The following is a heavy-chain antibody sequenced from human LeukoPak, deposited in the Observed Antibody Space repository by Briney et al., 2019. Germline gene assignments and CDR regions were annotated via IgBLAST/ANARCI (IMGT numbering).Heavy chain of an antibody. D-gene: IGHD3-3*01. V-gene: IGHV4-34*01. J-gene: IGHJ5*02. CDR3: ARGGRHYDFWSGPRENWFDP. CDR2: INHSGST. CDR1: GFPFSSYW. Sequence: GSLRLSCVASGFPFSSYWMTWVRQAPGKGLEWIGEINHSGSTNYNPSLKSRVTISVDTSKNQFSLKLSSVTAADTAVYYCARGGRHYDFWSGPRENWFDPWGQGTLVTVSS.